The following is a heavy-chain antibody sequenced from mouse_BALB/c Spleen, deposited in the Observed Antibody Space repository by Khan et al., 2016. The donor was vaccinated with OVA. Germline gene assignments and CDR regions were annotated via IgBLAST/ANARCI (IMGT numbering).Heavy chain of an antibody. CDR2: INPKNGVT. D-gene: IGHD3-3*01. J-gene: IGHJ4*01. CDR3: ARDAGRY. V-gene: IGHV1-22*01. Sequence: EVQLQQSGPELVKPGASVKISCKTSGYTFTEYTLHWVKQSHGKSLEWIGVINPKNGVTSYNQKFKGKATLTVDKSSSTAYMEFRSLTSEDSAVYDWARDAGRYWGQGTSVTVSS. CDR1: GYTFTEYT.